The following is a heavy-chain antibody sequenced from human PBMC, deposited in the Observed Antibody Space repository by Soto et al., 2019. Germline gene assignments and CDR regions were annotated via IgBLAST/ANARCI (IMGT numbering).Heavy chain of an antibody. CDR2: IIPIFGTA. CDR1: GGTFSSYA. Sequence: SVKVSCKXSGGTFSSYAISWVRQAPGQGLEWMGGIIPIFGTANYAQKFQGRVTITADESTSTAYMELSSLRSEDTAVYYCARDRTGWVVAATDFDYWGQGTLVTVSS. J-gene: IGHJ4*02. CDR3: ARDRTGWVVAATDFDY. D-gene: IGHD2-15*01. V-gene: IGHV1-69*13.